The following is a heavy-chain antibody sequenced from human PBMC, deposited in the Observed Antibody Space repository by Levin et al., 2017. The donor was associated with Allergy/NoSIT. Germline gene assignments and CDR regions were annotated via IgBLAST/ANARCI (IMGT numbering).Heavy chain of an antibody. CDR1: GFTFSSYV. D-gene: IGHD3-16*01. Sequence: GGSLRLSCTASGFTFSSYVMRWVRQAPGKGLEWVSSISGSGVTYYADSVKGRFTISRDNSKNTVYLQTNSLGAEDTALYYCAKGGGYYFDYWGQGTLVTVSS. CDR2: ISGSGVT. J-gene: IGHJ4*02. CDR3: AKGGGYYFDY. V-gene: IGHV3-23*01.